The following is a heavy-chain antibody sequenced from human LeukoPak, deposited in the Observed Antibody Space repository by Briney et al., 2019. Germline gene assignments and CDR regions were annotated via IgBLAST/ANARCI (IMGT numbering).Heavy chain of an antibody. CDR2: IIPILGIA. J-gene: IGHJ6*03. CDR3: ARSPGYSSSWYPGDYYYYYMDV. CDR1: GGTFSSYA. V-gene: IGHV1-69*04. Sequence: SVKVSCKASGGTFSSYAISWVRQAPGQGGEWMGRIIPILGIANYAQKFQGRVTITADKSTRTAYMELSSLRSEDTAVYYCARSPGYSSSWYPGDYYYYYMDVWGKGTTVTVSS. D-gene: IGHD6-13*01.